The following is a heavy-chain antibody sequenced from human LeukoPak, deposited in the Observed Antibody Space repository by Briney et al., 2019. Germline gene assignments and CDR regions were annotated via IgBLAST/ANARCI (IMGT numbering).Heavy chain of an antibody. Sequence: GGSLRLSCAASGFTFSAFWMTWVRQAPGKGLEWVSYITSSSASTNYADSVKGRFTISRDDANNSLYLQMNSLRAEDTAVYCCARGGTFIRGVISTLYYFDYWGQGTLVTVSS. J-gene: IGHJ4*02. CDR3: ARGGTFIRGVISTLYYFDY. CDR2: ITSSSAST. V-gene: IGHV3-11*05. D-gene: IGHD3-10*01. CDR1: GFTFSAFW.